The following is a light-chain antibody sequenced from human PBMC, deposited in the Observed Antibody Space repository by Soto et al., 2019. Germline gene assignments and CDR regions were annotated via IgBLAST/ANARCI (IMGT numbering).Light chain of an antibody. CDR3: SSYTSSSTLV. V-gene: IGLV2-14*01. Sequence: QSALTQPASVSGSPGQSITISCTGTSSDIGSYNYVSWYQQHPGIAPKLMIYDVSNRPSGVSNRFSGSKSGNTASLTISGLQAEDEAEYYCSSYTSSSTLVFGGGTKLTVL. CDR2: DVS. J-gene: IGLJ2*01. CDR1: SSDIGSYNY.